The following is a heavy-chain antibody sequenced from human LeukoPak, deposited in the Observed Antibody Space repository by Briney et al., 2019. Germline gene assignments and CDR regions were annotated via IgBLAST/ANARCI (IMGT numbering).Heavy chain of an antibody. D-gene: IGHD6-19*01. CDR3: ARFNGASGIAVAHDAFDI. CDR2: TYYSGST. J-gene: IGHJ3*02. Sequence: SETLSLTCTVSGGSISSSSYYWGWIRQPPGKGLEWIGNTYYSGSTYYNPSLKSRVTISVDTSKNQFSLKLSSVTAADTAVYYCARFNGASGIAVAHDAFDIWGQGTMVTVSS. V-gene: IGHV4-39*01. CDR1: GGSISSSSYY.